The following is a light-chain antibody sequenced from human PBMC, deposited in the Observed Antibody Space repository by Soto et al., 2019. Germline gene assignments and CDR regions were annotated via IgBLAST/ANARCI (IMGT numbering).Light chain of an antibody. CDR3: SSYTISSTDV. CDR2: NVN. CDR1: SSDVGSYNR. J-gene: IGLJ1*01. Sequence: QSVLTQPPSVSGSPGQSVAISCTGTSSDVGSYNRVSWYQQPPGPAPKLMIYNVNNRPSGVPDRFSGSKSGNTASLTISGLQAEDEADYYCSSYTISSTDVFGTGTKLTVL. V-gene: IGLV2-18*02.